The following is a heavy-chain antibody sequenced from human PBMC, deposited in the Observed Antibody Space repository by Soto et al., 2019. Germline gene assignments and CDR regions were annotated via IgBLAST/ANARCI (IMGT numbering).Heavy chain of an antibody. CDR2: IYYSGST. J-gene: IGHJ4*02. D-gene: IGHD4-17*01. Sequence: TLARTCTVSGGSISSCGYYWSWIRQHPVKGLEWIGYIYYSGSTYYNPSLKSRVTISVDTSKNQFSLKLSSVTAADTAVYYCERSRRAYGGYSAFDYWGQGTMVTVSS. V-gene: IGHV4-31*03. CDR1: GGSISSCGYY. CDR3: ERSRRAYGGYSAFDY.